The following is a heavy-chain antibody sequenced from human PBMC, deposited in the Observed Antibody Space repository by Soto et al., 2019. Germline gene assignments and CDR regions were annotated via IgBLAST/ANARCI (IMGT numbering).Heavy chain of an antibody. CDR3: AKVGDPFYYDTSGYLPFDY. Sequence: EVQLLESGGGLVQPGGSLRLSCAASGFTFSSYAMSWVRQAPGKGLEWVSSISGSGSSTYYADSVKGRFSISRDNSKNTLYLQMNSLRPEYTAVYYCAKVGDPFYYDTSGYLPFDYWGQGTLVTVSS. CDR1: GFTFSSYA. V-gene: IGHV3-23*01. J-gene: IGHJ4*02. D-gene: IGHD3-22*01. CDR2: ISGSGSST.